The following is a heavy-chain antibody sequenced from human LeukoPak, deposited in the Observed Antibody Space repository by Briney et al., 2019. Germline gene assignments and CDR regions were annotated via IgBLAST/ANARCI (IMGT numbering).Heavy chain of an antibody. Sequence: GGSLRLSCAASGFTFSSYSMNWVCQAPGKGLEWVSSISSSSSYIYYADSVKGRFTISRDNAKNSLYLQMNSLRAEDTAVYYCAREPPICSGGSCYSFFMDVWGKGTTVTVSS. CDR3: AREPPICSGGSCYSFFMDV. D-gene: IGHD2-15*01. CDR1: GFTFSSYS. J-gene: IGHJ6*03. CDR2: ISSSSSYI. V-gene: IGHV3-21*01.